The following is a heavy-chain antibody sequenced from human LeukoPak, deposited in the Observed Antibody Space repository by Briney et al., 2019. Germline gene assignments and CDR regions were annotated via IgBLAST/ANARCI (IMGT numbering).Heavy chain of an antibody. V-gene: IGHV3-30*03. J-gene: IGHJ4*02. D-gene: IGHD2-2*01. Sequence: GGSLRLSCAASGFTFSSYGMHWVRQAPGKGLEWVAVISYDGSNKYYADSVKGRFTISRDNSKNTLYLQMNSLGAEDTAVYYCTRGVSSDFWGQGTLVIVSS. CDR2: ISYDGSNK. CDR1: GFTFSSYG. CDR3: TRGVSSDF.